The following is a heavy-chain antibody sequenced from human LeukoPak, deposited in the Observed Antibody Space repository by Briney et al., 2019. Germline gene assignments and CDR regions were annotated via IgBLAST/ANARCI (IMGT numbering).Heavy chain of an antibody. V-gene: IGHV1-2*04. CDR3: AREGHCSSTSCYGNWFDP. Sequence: ASVMVSCKAPGSTLTANYLHWVGKALEQGLEGWGRTTPNSGGTNYAQKFQGWVTMTRDTSISTAYMELSRLRSDDTAVYYCAREGHCSSTSCYGNWFDPWGQGTLVTVSS. J-gene: IGHJ5*02. CDR1: GSTLTANY. D-gene: IGHD2-2*01. CDR2: TTPNSGGT.